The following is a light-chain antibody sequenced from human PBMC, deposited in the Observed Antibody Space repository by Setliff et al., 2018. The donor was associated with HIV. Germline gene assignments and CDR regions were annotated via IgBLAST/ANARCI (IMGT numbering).Light chain of an antibody. V-gene: IGLV2-14*02. J-gene: IGLJ2*01. CDR1: SSDLGSYNR. Sequence: QSALTQPASVSGSPGQSITISCTGTSSDLGSYNRVSWYQQPPGTAPKLMIYEVTNRPSGISSRFSGSKSGNAASLTISGLQPEDEADYYCSSYTTDGTLVFGGGTKVTVL. CDR3: SSYTTDGTLV. CDR2: EVT.